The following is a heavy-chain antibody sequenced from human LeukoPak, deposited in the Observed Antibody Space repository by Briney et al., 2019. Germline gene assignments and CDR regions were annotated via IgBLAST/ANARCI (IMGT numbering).Heavy chain of an antibody. J-gene: IGHJ4*02. CDR1: GFTFSSYE. V-gene: IGHV3-48*03. CDR2: ISSSGSTI. D-gene: IGHD3-22*01. CDR3: ARGYLIVVPLDY. Sequence: GGSLRLSCAASGFTFSSYEMNWVRQAPGKGLEWVSYISSSGSTIYYADSVKGRFTISRDNAKNSLYPQMNSLRAEDTAVYYCARGYLIVVPLDYWGQGTLVTVSS.